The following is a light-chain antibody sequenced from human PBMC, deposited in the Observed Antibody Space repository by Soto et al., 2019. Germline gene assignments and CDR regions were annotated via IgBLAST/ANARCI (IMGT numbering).Light chain of an antibody. V-gene: IGKV3-20*01. CDR2: GAS. J-gene: IGKJ3*01. CDR3: QQYGSSPPFT. CDR1: QSVSSSY. Sequence: EIVLTQSPGTLSLSPGERATLSCRASQSVSSSYLAWYQQKPGQAPRLLIYGASSSATGIPDRFSGSGSGTDFTLTISSLDPEDFAVYYCQQYGSSPPFTFGPGTKVDIK.